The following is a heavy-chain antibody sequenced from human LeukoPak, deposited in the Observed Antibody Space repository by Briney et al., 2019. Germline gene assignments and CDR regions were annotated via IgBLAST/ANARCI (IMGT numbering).Heavy chain of an antibody. CDR3: ARSLWRSTYYYGMDV. J-gene: IGHJ6*04. Sequence: SQTLSLPCAISGDILSRYNAACDWSTQSPSRGVGWLGRTYYKSKRYNDYAVSVKSRITINPDTSKNQFSLQLNSVTPEDTAVYYCARSLWRSTYYYGMDVWGKGTTVTVSS. V-gene: IGHV6-1*01. D-gene: IGHD3-10*01. CDR2: TYYKSKRYN. CDR1: GDILSRYNAA.